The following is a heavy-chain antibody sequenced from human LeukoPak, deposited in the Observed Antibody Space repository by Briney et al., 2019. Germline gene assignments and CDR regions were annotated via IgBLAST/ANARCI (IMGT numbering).Heavy chain of an antibody. CDR1: GYTFTSYY. J-gene: IGHJ4*02. Sequence: ASVKVSCKASGYTFTSYYMHWVRQAPGQGLEWMGIINPSGGSTSYTQNFQGRVTMTRDTSTSTVYMELYSLRSEDTAVYYCARKSSGSYYFDYWGQGTLVTVSS. CDR2: INPSGGST. V-gene: IGHV1-46*01. D-gene: IGHD1-26*01. CDR3: ARKSSGSYYFDY.